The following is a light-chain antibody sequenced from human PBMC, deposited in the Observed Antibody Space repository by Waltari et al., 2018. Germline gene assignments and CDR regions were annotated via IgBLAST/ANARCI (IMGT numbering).Light chain of an antibody. J-gene: IGLJ2*01. CDR3: AAWDDSLSGHMV. CDR1: SHNIGRNS. CDR2: RNN. Sequence: QSILTQPTSASGTPGQRVTISCSGSSHNIGRNSASWYQEVPGTAPKLLIYRNNQRPSGVPDRFSGSKSGTSASLAISGLRSEDEAHYYCAAWDDSLSGHMVFGGGTKLTVL. V-gene: IGLV1-47*01.